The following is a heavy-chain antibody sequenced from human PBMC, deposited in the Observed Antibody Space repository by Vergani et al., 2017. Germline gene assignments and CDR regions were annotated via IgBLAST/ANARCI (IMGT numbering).Heavy chain of an antibody. V-gene: IGHV4-59*01. CDR1: GGSISSYY. J-gene: IGHJ6*02. D-gene: IGHD6-13*01. Sequence: QVQLQESCPGLVKPSETLSLTCTVSGGSISSYYWSWIRQPPGKGLEWIGYIYYSGSTNYNPSLKRRVTLSVDPSKNHFSLKLSSVTAAGTAVYYCARAIAARRGRDYYGMDVWGQGTTVTVSS. CDR2: IYYSGST. CDR3: ARAIAARRGRDYYGMDV.